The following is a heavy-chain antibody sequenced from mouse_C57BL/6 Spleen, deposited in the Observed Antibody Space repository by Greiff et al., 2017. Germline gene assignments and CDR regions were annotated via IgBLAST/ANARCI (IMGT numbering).Heavy chain of an antibody. J-gene: IGHJ2*01. V-gene: IGHV1-15*01. D-gene: IGHD1-1*01. Sequence: VQGVESGAELVRPGASVTLSCKASGYTFTDYEMHWVKQTPVHGLEWIGAIDPETGGTAYNQKFKGKDILTADKSSSTAYMELRSLTSEDSAGYYCIRWIITVERGYWGQGTTLTVSS. CDR3: IRWIITVERGY. CDR2: IDPETGGT. CDR1: GYTFTDYE.